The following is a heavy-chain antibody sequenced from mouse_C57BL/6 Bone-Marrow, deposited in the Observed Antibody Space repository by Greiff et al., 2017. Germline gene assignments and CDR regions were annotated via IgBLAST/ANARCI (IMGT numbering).Heavy chain of an antibody. CDR2: IDPSDSYT. CDR1: GYTFTSYW. D-gene: IGHD6-1*01. V-gene: IGHV1-69*01. CDR3: ARHASYVPFRY. J-gene: IGHJ2*01. Sequence: QVQLKQPGAELVMPGASVKLSCKASGYTFTSYWMHWVKQRPGQGLEWIGEIDPSDSYTNYNHKFKGKSTLTVDKSSSTAYMQLSSLTSEDSAVYYCARHASYVPFRYWGQGTTLTVSS.